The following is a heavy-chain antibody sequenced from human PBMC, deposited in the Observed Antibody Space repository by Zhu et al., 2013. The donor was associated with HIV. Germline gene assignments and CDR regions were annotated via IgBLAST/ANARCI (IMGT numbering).Heavy chain of an antibody. CDR1: GGSFSGYY. V-gene: IGHV4-34*01. D-gene: IGHD6-13*01. CDR2: INHSGST. CDR3: AKPRPAYSSSFAGAFDI. J-gene: IGHJ3*02. Sequence: QVQLQQWGAGLLKPSETLSLTCAVYGGSFSGYYWSWICQPPGKGLEWIGEINHSGSTNYNPSLKSRVTISVDTSKNQFSLKLSSVTAADTAVYYCAKPRPAYSSSFAGAFDIWGQGTMVTVSS.